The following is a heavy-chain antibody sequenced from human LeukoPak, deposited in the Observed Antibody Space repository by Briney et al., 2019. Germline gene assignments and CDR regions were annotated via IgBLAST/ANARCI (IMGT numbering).Heavy chain of an antibody. Sequence: ASVKVSCKASGYTFTGYYMHWVRQAPGQGLEWMGWINPNSGGTNYAQKFQGRVTTTRDTSISTAYMELSRLRSDDTAVYYCARDIVVVPAHYYYYGMDVWGQGTTVTVSS. J-gene: IGHJ6*02. CDR1: GYTFTGYY. CDR3: ARDIVVVPAHYYYYGMDV. V-gene: IGHV1-2*02. D-gene: IGHD2-2*01. CDR2: INPNSGGT.